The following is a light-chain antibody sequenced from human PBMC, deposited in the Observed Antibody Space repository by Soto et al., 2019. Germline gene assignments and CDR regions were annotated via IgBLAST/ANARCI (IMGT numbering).Light chain of an antibody. V-gene: IGLV2-14*01. Sequence: QSALTQPASVSGSPGQSITISCTGTSSDVGGYNFVSWYQQHPGKAPKLMIYDVSNRPSGVSDRFSGAKSGNTASLTISGLQAEDEADYYCSSYTFSSADVFGIGTKLTVL. CDR3: SSYTFSSADV. CDR2: DVS. J-gene: IGLJ1*01. CDR1: SSDVGGYNF.